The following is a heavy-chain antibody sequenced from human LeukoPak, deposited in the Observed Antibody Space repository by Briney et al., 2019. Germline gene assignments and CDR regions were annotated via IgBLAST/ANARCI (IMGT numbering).Heavy chain of an antibody. J-gene: IGHJ4*02. CDR1: GGSFSGYY. CDR2: INHSGST. CDR3: ARRDSYGGGMRY. Sequence: SETLSLTCAVYGGSFSGYYWSWIRQPPGKGLEWIGEINHSGSTNYNPSLKSRVTISVDTSKNQFSLKLSSVTAADTAVYYCARRDSYGGGMRYWGQGTLVTVPS. D-gene: IGHD5-18*01. V-gene: IGHV4-34*01.